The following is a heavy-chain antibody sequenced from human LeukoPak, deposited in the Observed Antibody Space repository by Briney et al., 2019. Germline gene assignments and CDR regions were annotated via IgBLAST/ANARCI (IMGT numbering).Heavy chain of an antibody. CDR1: GGSINSYY. CDR2: INYSGGT. V-gene: IGHV4-59*01. J-gene: IGHJ4*02. D-gene: IGHD6-6*01. CDR3: TRTHSSSSIDY. Sequence: PSETLSLTCIVSGGSINSYYWSWIRQPPGKGLEWIGHINYSGGTKYNPSLKSRVTISVDTPKNQFSLKLSSVTAADTAVYYCTRTHSSSSIDYWGQGALVTVSS.